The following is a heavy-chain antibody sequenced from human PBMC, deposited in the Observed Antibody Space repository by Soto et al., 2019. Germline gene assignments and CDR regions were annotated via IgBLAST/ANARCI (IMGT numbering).Heavy chain of an antibody. CDR3: EKDFHRVGATSSDY. Sequence: GGSLRLSCAASGFTFSSYAMSWVRQAPGKGLEWVSAISGSGGSTYYADSVKGRFTISRDNSKKTLYLQMNSLRAEDTAVYYCEKDFHRVGATSSDYWRQGTLVTVSS. J-gene: IGHJ4*02. V-gene: IGHV3-23*01. CDR1: GFTFSSYA. D-gene: IGHD1-26*01. CDR2: ISGSGGST.